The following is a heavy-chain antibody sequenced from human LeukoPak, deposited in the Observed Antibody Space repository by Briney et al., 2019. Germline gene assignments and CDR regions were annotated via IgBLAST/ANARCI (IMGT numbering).Heavy chain of an antibody. CDR1: GASINNNF. V-gene: IGHV4-59*08. Sequence: SETLSLTCTVSGASINNNFWTWIRQPPGKGLEWIGYIYSSGSAKYNPSLKSRVIISGDTSKNQISLNLTSVTAADTAVYFCARHRDYYDTWGHGTLFTVFS. CDR2: IYSSGSA. D-gene: IGHD3-22*01. CDR3: ARHRDYYDT. J-gene: IGHJ4*01.